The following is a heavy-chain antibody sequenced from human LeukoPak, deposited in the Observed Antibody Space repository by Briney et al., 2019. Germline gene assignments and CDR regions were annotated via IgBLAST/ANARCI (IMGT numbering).Heavy chain of an antibody. V-gene: IGHV1-46*01. D-gene: IGHD6-13*01. CDR1: GYTFTSYY. J-gene: IGHJ4*02. Sequence: ASVKVSCKASGYTFTSYYMHWVRQAPGQGLEWMAIINPSGGSTTFAQKFQGRVTMTRDTSTSTVYMELSSLRSEDTAVYYCARSLTAAGTIDYWGQGTLVTVSS. CDR2: INPSGGST. CDR3: ARSLTAAGTIDY.